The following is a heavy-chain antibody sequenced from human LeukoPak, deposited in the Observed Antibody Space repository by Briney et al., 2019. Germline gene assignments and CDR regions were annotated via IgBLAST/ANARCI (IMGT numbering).Heavy chain of an antibody. CDR2: INHSGST. V-gene: IGHV4-34*01. J-gene: IGHJ5*02. Sequence: SETLSLTCAVYGGSFSGYYWSWLRQPPGKGLEWIGEINHSGSTNYNPSLKSRVTISVDTSKNQFSLKLSSVTAADTAVYYCARGFWYSSSWYSKPRFDHWGQGTLVTVSS. CDR3: ARGFWYSSSWYSKPRFDH. CDR1: GGSFSGYY. D-gene: IGHD6-13*01.